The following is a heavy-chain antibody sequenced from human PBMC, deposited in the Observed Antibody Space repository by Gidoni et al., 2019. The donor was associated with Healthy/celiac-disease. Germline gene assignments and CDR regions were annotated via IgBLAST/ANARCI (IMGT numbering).Heavy chain of an antibody. CDR1: GFTFSSYA. D-gene: IGHD4-17*01. V-gene: IGHV3-23*01. Sequence: EVQLLESGGGLVQPGGSLRLSCAASGFTFSSYAMSWVRQAPGKGLEWVSAISGIGGSTYYEDSVKGRFTISRDNSKNTLYLKMNSLRAEDTAVYYCAKDGRRGAYGDYGFDPWGQGPLVTVSS. CDR2: ISGIGGST. CDR3: AKDGRRGAYGDYGFDP. J-gene: IGHJ5*02.